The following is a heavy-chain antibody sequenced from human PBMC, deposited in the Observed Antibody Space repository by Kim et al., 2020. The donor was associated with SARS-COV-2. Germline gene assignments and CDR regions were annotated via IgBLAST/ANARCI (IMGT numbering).Heavy chain of an antibody. J-gene: IGHJ4*03. D-gene: IGHD3-16*01. CDR1: GFSFSTYA. V-gene: IGHV3-23*01. CDR3: AKDGRGERQAFSVFDI. Sequence: GGSLRLSCAASGFSFSTYAMNWVRQAPGKGLEWVSGISDNGGNKYYADSVKGRFTISRDNSMNTVYLQMNGLTAEDTAVYYCAKDGRGERQAFSVFDIWGQGTVVTVSS. CDR2: ISDNGGNK.